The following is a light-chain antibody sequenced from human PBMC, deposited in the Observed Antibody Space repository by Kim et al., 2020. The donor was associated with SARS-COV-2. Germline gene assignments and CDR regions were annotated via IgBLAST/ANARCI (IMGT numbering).Light chain of an antibody. V-gene: IGLV2-11*01. CDR3: CSYAGSYIYV. CDR2: DVN. J-gene: IGLJ1*01. Sequence: GQSVTLTGTGTSSDVGRYNYVSWYQHHPGKAPKLMIYDVNERPSGVPDRFSGSKSGNTASLTISGLQAEDEADYYCCSYAGSYIYVFGTGTIVTVL. CDR1: SSDVGRYNY.